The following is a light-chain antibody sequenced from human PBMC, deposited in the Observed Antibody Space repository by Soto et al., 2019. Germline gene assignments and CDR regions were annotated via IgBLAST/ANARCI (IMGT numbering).Light chain of an antibody. V-gene: IGLV2-23*01. CDR2: EGS. Sequence: QSALTQPASVSGSPGQSIAISCTGTSSDVGSYNLVSWYQQHPDKAPKLMIYEGSKRPSGVSDRFSGSKSGNTASLTISGLQAEDEADYYCCSYAGSGTYVFGPGTKVTVL. J-gene: IGLJ1*01. CDR3: CSYAGSGTYV. CDR1: SSDVGSYNL.